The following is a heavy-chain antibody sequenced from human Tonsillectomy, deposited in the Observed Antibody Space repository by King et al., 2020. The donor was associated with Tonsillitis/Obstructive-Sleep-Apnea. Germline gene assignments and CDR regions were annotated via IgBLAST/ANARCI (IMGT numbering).Heavy chain of an antibody. V-gene: IGHV1-58*02. CDR2: IVYGSGNT. D-gene: IGHD1-26*01. Sequence: QLVQSGPEVKKPGTSVNVSCKASGFTFTSSAMQWVRQARGQRLEWVGWIVYGSGNTNYAQKFQERVTITRDMSTSTAYMELNSLRSEDTAVYYCAASKGGSSYYYYGMDVWGQGTPVTVSS. J-gene: IGHJ6*02. CDR1: GFTFTSSA. CDR3: AASKGGSSYYYYGMDV.